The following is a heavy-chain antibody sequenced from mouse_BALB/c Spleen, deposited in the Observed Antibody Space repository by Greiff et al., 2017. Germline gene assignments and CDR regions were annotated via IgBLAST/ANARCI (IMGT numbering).Heavy chain of an antibody. J-gene: IGHJ3*01. D-gene: IGHD1-1*01. CDR3: VRGGYGSPWFAY. CDR1: GFSLTSYD. V-gene: IGHV2-9-2*01. Sequence: QVQLQQSGPGLVAPSQSLSITCTVSGFSLTSYDISWIRQPPGKGLEWLGVIWTGGGTNYNSAFMSRLSISKDNSKSQVFLKMNSLQTDDTAIYYCVRGGYGSPWFAYWGQGTLVTVSA. CDR2: IWTGGGT.